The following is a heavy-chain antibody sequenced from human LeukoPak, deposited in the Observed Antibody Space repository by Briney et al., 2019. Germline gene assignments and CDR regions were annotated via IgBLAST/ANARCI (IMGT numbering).Heavy chain of an antibody. J-gene: IGHJ4*02. CDR3: ARQLGYCSDGTCYFDS. V-gene: IGHV3-23*01. CDR1: GFTFKSYA. Sequence: GGSLRLSCAASGFTFKSYAMSWVRQAPGKGLEWVSALSGSGGSPYDADAVKGRFIISRDNSKNTLYLQMNSLRAEDTAIYYCARQLGYCSDGTCYFDSWGQGTLITVTS. CDR2: LSGSGGSP. D-gene: IGHD2-15*01.